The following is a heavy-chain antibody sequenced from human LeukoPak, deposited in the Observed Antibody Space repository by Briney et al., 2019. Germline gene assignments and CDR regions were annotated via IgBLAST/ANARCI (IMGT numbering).Heavy chain of an antibody. CDR3: ARDPRGIVVVVAATRDLGWFDP. CDR2: IIPIFGTA. J-gene: IGHJ5*02. D-gene: IGHD2-15*01. Sequence: ASVKVSCKASGGTFSSYAISWVRQAPGQGLEWMGGIIPIFGTASYAQRFQGRVTITADESTSTAYMELSSLRSEDTAVYYCARDPRGIVVVVAATRDLGWFDPWGQGTLVTVSS. V-gene: IGHV1-69*13. CDR1: GGTFSSYA.